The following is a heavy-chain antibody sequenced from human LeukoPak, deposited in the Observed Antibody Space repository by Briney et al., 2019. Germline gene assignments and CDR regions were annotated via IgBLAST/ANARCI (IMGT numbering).Heavy chain of an antibody. D-gene: IGHD3-22*01. CDR1: GGSISNSIYY. V-gene: IGHV4-39*01. Sequence: PSETLSLTCTVSGGSISNSIYYWGWIRQPPGTGLEWIGSIYYSGTSYYNPSLKSRVTISVDTSKNQFSLKLSSVTAADTAIYYCVRTAEVGYYPTWSQGTLVTVSS. CDR2: IYYSGTS. CDR3: VRTAEVGYYPT. J-gene: IGHJ4*02.